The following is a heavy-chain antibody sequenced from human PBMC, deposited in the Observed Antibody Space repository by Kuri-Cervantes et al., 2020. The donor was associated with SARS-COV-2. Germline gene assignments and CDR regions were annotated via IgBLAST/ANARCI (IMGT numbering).Heavy chain of an antibody. CDR2: INPNSGGT. V-gene: IGHV1-2*02. CDR3: ARQASGWSSGAFDI. J-gene: IGHJ3*02. D-gene: IGHD6-19*01. Sequence: ASVKVSCKASGYTFTGYYMHWVRQAPGQGLEWMGWINPNSGGTNYAQKFQGRVTMTRDTSISTAYMELSRLRSDDTAVYYCARQASGWSSGAFDIWGQGTMVTVSS. CDR1: GYTFTGYY.